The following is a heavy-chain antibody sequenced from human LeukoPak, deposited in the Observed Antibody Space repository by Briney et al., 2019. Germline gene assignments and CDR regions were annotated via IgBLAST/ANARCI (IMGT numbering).Heavy chain of an antibody. CDR1: GGSISSYY. J-gene: IGHJ4*02. CDR2: TYYSGST. Sequence: SETLSLTCTVSGGSISSYYWSWIRQPPGKGLEWIGYTYYSGSTNYNPSLKSRVTISLDTSKNQFSLKLSCVTAADTAVYYCASGDSSGYLFDYWGQGTLVTVSS. D-gene: IGHD3-22*01. CDR3: ASGDSSGYLFDY. V-gene: IGHV4-59*01.